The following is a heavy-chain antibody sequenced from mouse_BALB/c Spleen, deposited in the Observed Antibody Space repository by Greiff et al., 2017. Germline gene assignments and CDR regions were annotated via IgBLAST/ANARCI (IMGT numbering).Heavy chain of an antibody. CDR3: ARSDGNYPAWFAY. J-gene: IGHJ3*01. CDR1: GYSFTSYW. V-gene: IGHV1S126*01. CDR2: IDPSDSET. Sequence: VQLVESGPQLVRPGASVKISCKASGYSFTSYWMHWVKQRPGQGLEWIGMIDPSDSETRLNQKFKDKATLTVDKSSSTAYMQLSSPTSEDSAVYYCARSDGNYPAWFAYWGQGTLVTVS. D-gene: IGHD2-1*01.